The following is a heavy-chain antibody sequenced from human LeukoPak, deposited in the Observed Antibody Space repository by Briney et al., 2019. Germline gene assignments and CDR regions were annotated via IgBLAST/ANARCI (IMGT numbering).Heavy chain of an antibody. CDR3: ARFAGWTIPAAIPYYYYYYMDV. V-gene: IGHV4-30-2*02. CDR2: IYHSGST. Sequence: SETLSLTCAVSGGSISSGGYSWSWIRQPPGKGLEWIGYIYHSGSTYYNPSLKSRVTISVDRSKNQFSLKLSSVTAADTAVYYCARFAGWTIPAAIPYYYYYYMDVWGKGTTVTVSS. J-gene: IGHJ6*03. D-gene: IGHD2-2*02. CDR1: GGSISSGGYS.